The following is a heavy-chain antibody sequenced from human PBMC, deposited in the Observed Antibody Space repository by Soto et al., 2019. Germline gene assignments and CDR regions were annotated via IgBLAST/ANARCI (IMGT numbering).Heavy chain of an antibody. V-gene: IGHV3-66*01. CDR2: IYSGGST. D-gene: IGHD3-10*01. Sequence: GGSLRLSCAASGFTVSSNYMSWVRQAPGKGLEWVSVIYSGGSTYYADSVKGRFTISRDNSKNTLYLQMNSLRAEDTAVYYCARVGFGEFHDAFDIWGQGTMVTVSS. J-gene: IGHJ3*02. CDR3: ARVGFGEFHDAFDI. CDR1: GFTVSSNY.